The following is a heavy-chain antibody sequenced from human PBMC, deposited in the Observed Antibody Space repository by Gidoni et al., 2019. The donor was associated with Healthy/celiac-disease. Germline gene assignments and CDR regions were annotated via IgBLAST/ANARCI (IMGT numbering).Heavy chain of an antibody. CDR3: ARVTITFDY. D-gene: IGHD3-16*01. V-gene: IGHV3-48*04. CDR2: ISSSSTI. Sequence: EVQLVESGGGLVQPGGSLRLSCAASGFTFSDYYMNWVRQAPGKGLEWVSSISSSSTIYYADSVKGRFTISRDNAKNSLYLQMNSLRAEDTAVYYCARVTITFDYWGQGTLVTVSS. CDR1: GFTFSDYY. J-gene: IGHJ4*02.